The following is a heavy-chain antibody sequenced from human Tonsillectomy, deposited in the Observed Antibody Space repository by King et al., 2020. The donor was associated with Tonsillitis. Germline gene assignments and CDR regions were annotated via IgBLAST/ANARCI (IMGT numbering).Heavy chain of an antibody. J-gene: IGHJ4*02. CDR1: GFTFSSYW. Sequence: VQLVESGGGLVQPGGSLRLSCAASGFTFSSYWMSWVRQAPGKGLEWVANIKQDGSEKYYVDSVKGRFTISRDNAKNSLYLQMNSLRAEDTAVYYCARDYSSSWYRFYYWGQGTLVTVSS. CDR3: ARDYSSSWYRFYY. V-gene: IGHV3-7*01. CDR2: IKQDGSEK. D-gene: IGHD6-13*01.